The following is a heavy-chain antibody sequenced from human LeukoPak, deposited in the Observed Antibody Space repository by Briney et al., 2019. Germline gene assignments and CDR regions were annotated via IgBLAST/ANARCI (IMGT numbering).Heavy chain of an antibody. CDR3: AREYGTENDY. D-gene: IGHD1-26*01. J-gene: IGHJ4*02. CDR2: INTSKGNT. CDR1: GYTFTNYG. V-gene: IGHV1-18*01. Sequence: GASVKVSCKASGYTFTNYGVHWGRQAPGPGLEWMAWINTSKGNTEYAQKFQGRVTLTTDTSTSTAYMELRSLRSDDTAVYYCAREYGTENDYWGQGTLVTVSS.